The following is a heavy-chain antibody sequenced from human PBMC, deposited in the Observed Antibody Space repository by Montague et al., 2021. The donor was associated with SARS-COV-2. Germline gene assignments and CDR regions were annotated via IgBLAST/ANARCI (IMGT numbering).Heavy chain of an antibody. J-gene: IGHJ6*03. D-gene: IGHD2-2*01. V-gene: IGHV4-34*01. CDR2: INHSGST. Sequence: SETLSLTCAVYGGSFSDYYWSWIRQPPGKGLEWIGEINHSGSTNYNPSLKSRVTISVDTSKNQFSLKLSSVTAADTAVYYCARFLRRVVPAATGHWEKNYSSYYLNDWGKGTTVTGSS. CDR3: ARFLRRVVPAATGHWEKNYSSYYLND. CDR1: GGSFSDYY.